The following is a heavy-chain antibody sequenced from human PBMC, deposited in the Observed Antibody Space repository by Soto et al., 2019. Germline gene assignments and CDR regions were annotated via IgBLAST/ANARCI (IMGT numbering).Heavy chain of an antibody. J-gene: IGHJ4*02. D-gene: IGHD3-3*01. CDR1: GFTFSTYW. Sequence: GGSLRLSCAASGFTFSTYWVSWVRQAPGKGLEWMASIKQDGSEIYYVDSVKGRFTISRDNAKNSLYLQMNSLRAEDTAVYYCARVSYDFWSGPDYWGQGTLVTVSS. CDR3: ARVSYDFWSGPDY. V-gene: IGHV3-7*01. CDR2: IKQDGSEI.